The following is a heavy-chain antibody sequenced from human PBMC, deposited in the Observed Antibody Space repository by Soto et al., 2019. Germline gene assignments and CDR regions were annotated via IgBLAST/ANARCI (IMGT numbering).Heavy chain of an antibody. J-gene: IGHJ3*02. CDR3: ARRPWTHDSSGYYSADAFDI. D-gene: IGHD3-22*01. Sequence: ESLKISCKGSGYSFTSYWIGWVRQMPGKGLEWMGIIYPGDSDTRYSPSFQGQVTISADKSISTAYLQWSSLKASDTAMYYCARRPWTHDSSGYYSADAFDIWGQGTMVTVSS. CDR1: GYSFTSYW. V-gene: IGHV5-51*01. CDR2: IYPGDSDT.